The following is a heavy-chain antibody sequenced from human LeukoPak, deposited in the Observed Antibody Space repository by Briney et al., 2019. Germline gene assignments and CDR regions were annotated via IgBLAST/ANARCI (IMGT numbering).Heavy chain of an antibody. J-gene: IGHJ4*02. Sequence: GGSLRLSCAASGFAFSSYAMSWVRQAPGKGLEWVSYISSSSSTIYYADSVKGRFTISRDNAKNSLFLQMNSLRDEDTAVYYCARMAVAGINWGQGTLVTVSS. CDR1: GFAFSSYA. CDR3: ARMAVAGIN. V-gene: IGHV3-48*02. D-gene: IGHD6-19*01. CDR2: ISSSSSTI.